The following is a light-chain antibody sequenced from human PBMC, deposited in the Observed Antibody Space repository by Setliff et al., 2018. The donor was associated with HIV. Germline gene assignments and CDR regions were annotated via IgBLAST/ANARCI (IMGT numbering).Light chain of an antibody. V-gene: IGKV4-1*01. CDR1: QSVLYSSNNKNY. J-gene: IGKJ3*01. Sequence: DIVMTQSPDSLAVSLGERATINCKSSQSVLYSSNNKNYLAWYQQKPEQPPKLLIYWASTRESGVPDRFSGSGSGTDFTLTISSLQAEDVALYYCQQYYSTPFTFGPGTKVDIK. CDR3: QQYYSTPFT. CDR2: WAS.